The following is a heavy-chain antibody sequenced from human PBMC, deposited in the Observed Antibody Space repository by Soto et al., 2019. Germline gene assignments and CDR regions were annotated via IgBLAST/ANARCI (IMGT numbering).Heavy chain of an antibody. CDR3: ARSAVAITSVGYFDY. D-gene: IGHD3-22*01. J-gene: IGHJ4*02. Sequence: QVQLQESGPGLVKPSDTLSLTCAVSGYSISSSNWWGWIRQPPGKGLEWIGYIYYSGRTYYNQSLKSRVTMSVDTSKNQFSLKLSSVTAVDTAVYYCARSAVAITSVGYFDYWGQGTLVTVSS. V-gene: IGHV4-28*01. CDR2: IYYSGRT. CDR1: GYSISSSNW.